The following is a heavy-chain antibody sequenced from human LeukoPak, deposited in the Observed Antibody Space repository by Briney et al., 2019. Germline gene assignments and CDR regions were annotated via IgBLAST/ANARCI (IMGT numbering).Heavy chain of an antibody. Sequence: SQTLCLTCTVSGGSISSGGYSWSWIRQHPGKGLEWIGYIYYSGSTYYNPSLKSRVTISVDTSKNQFSLKLSSVTAADTAVYYCAREVRSYGMDVWGQGTTVTVSS. V-gene: IGHV4-31*03. CDR1: GGSISSGGYS. CDR2: IYYSGST. CDR3: AREVRSYGMDV. J-gene: IGHJ6*02. D-gene: IGHD3-10*01.